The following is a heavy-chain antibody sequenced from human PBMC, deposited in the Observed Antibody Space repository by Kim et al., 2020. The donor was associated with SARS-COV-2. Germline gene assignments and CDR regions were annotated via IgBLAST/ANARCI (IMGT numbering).Heavy chain of an antibody. D-gene: IGHD3-3*01. CDR3: ATSITIFGGFDP. J-gene: IGHJ5*02. CDR2: FDPEDGET. CDR1: GYTLTELS. Sequence: ASVKVSCKVSGYTLTELSMHWVRQAPGKGLEWMGGFDPEDGETIYAQKFQGRVTMTEDTSTDTAYMELSSLRSEDTAVYYCATSITIFGGFDPWGPGNPGHRLL. V-gene: IGHV1-24*01.